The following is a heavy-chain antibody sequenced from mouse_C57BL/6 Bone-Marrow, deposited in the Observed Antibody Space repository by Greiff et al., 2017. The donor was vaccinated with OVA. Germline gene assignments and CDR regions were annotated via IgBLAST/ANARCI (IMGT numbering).Heavy chain of an antibody. CDR2: IYWDDDK. D-gene: IGHD2-5*01. J-gene: IGHJ2*01. V-gene: IGHV8-12*01. CDR3: ARKKHYSNYLYYFDY. Sequence: QVTLKESGPGILQSSQTLSLTCSFSGFSLSTSGMGVSWIRQPSGKGLEWLAHIYWDDDKRYNPSLKSRLTISKDTSRNQVFLKITSVDTADTATYYCARKKHYSNYLYYFDYWGQGTTLTVSS. CDR1: GFSLSTSGMG.